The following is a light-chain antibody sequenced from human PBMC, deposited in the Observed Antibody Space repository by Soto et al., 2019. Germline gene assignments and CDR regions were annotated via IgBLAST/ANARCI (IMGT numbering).Light chain of an antibody. CDR2: GAS. CDR1: QVIRNS. Sequence: EIQMTQSTSSLSASVGDRVTFTCRASQVIRNSLAWYQQRPGKVPRLLIYGASTLKSGVPSRFSGSGSGTEFSLNISSLQSEDDATYYFQKYDNVPPPFSGGTKVA. J-gene: IGKJ4*01. V-gene: IGKV1-27*01. CDR3: QKYDNVPPP.